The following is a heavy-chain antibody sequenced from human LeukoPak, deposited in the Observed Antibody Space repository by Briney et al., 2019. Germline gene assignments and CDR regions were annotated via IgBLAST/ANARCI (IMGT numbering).Heavy chain of an antibody. CDR2: IYSSGRST. D-gene: IGHD4-17*01. V-gene: IGHV4-4*07. CDR1: GASLNNYY. Sequence: SETLSLTCTVSGASLNNYYWSWIRQPAGKGLQWIGRIYSSGRSTNYDPSLRSRVTMSVDTSENQFFLRLNSVTAADTAVYYCARGGRTGDYEGYWGQGIQVTISA. J-gene: IGHJ4*02. CDR3: ARGGRTGDYEGY.